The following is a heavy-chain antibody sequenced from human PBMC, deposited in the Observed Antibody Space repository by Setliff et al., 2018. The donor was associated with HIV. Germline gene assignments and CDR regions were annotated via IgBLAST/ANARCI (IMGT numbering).Heavy chain of an antibody. V-gene: IGHV3-66*04. J-gene: IGHJ4*02. CDR1: GFTVSSNY. CDR2: IYVGDTT. Sequence: PGGSLRLSCAASGFTVSSNYMSWVRQAPGKGLEWVSVIYVGDTTYYADSVKGRFTISRDNSKNTLYLQMNSLRAEDTGVYHCARHPYGVFDYWGQGTLVTVSS. D-gene: IGHD3-3*01. CDR3: ARHPYGVFDY.